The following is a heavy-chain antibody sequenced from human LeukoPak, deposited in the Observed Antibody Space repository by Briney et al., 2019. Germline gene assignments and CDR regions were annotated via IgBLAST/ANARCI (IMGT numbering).Heavy chain of an antibody. D-gene: IGHD6-19*01. CDR3: ARSRGYSSGTLDY. V-gene: IGHV3-21*01. CDR2: ISSSSSYI. J-gene: IGHJ4*02. CDR1: GFTFSSYS. Sequence: PGGSLRLSCAASGFTFSSYSMNWVRQAPGKGLEWVSSISSSSSYIYYADSVKGRFTISRDNAKNSLYLQMNSLRAEDTAVYYCARSRGYSSGTLDYWGQGTLVTVSS.